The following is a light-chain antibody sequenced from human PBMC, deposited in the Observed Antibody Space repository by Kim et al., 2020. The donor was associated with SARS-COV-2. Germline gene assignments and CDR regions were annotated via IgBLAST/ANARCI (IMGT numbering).Light chain of an antibody. CDR2: AAS. V-gene: IGKV3-15*01. CDR1: QSVSYS. J-gene: IGKJ1*01. CDR3: QQYNNWPRT. Sequence: EIVMTQSPVTLSVSPGERATLSCRASQSVSYSLAWYQQKPGQAPRLLIYAASTRATGIPARFSGSGSGTEFTLTISSLQSEDFALYYCQQYNNWPRTFGQGTKVDIK.